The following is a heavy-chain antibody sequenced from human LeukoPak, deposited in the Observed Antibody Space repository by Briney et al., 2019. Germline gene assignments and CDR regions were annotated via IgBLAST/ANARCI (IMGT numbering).Heavy chain of an antibody. J-gene: IGHJ4*02. D-gene: IGHD6-6*01. V-gene: IGHV3-30*02. CDR3: AKDWWSGSIAARPYFDY. CDR2: IRYDGSNE. Sequence: GGSLRLSCAASGFTFSSYGMHWVRQAPGKGLEWVAFIRYDGSNEYYADSVKGRFTISRDNSKNTLHLQMNSLRAEDTAVYYCAKDWWSGSIAARPYFDYWGQGTLVTVSS. CDR1: GFTFSSYG.